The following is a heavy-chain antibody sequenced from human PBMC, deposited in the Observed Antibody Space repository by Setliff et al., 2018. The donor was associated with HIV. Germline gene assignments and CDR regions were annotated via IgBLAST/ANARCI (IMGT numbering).Heavy chain of an antibody. CDR1: GGSLSNCA. V-gene: IGHV1-2*02. J-gene: IGHJ5*02. D-gene: IGHD1-26*01. CDR3: AVASIVSTARWNH. CDR2: INPNSGAT. Sequence: ASVKVSCKASGGSLSNCAISWVRQAPGQGLEWMGWINPNSGATNYAQNFQGRVTMTRDTSISTAYMDLSSLTSDDTAVYYCAVASIVSTARWNHWGRGTLVTVSS.